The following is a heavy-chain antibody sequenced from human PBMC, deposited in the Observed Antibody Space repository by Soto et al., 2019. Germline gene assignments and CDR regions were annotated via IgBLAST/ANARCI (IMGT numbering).Heavy chain of an antibody. J-gene: IGHJ4*02. Sequence: SETLSLTCAVSGVSLTSGNWWTWVRQSPQRGLEYIGEIFHDGTANYYPSFERRVAMSVDTSRNQFSLKLTSVTAADTAVYFCARLVYDTRLNYMYFDFWGPGALVTVSS. CDR3: ARLVYDTRLNYMYFDF. D-gene: IGHD3-10*01. CDR2: IFHDGTA. V-gene: IGHV4-4*02. CDR1: GVSLTSGNW.